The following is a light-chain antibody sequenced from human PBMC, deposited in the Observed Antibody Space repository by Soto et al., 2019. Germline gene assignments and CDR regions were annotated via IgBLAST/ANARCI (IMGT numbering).Light chain of an antibody. CDR3: SSYTTSNTRQIV. Sequence: QSVLAPPASGSGSPGQSITISCTGTSSDVGGYNYVSWYQHHPGKAPKLIIYDVTNRPSGVSNPFSGSKSGNTASLTISGLQPEDEADYYCSSYTTSNTRQIVFGTGTKVTVL. J-gene: IGLJ1*01. V-gene: IGLV2-14*03. CDR2: DVT. CDR1: SSDVGGYNY.